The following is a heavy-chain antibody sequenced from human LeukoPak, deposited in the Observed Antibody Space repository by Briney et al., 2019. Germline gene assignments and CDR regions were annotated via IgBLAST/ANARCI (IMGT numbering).Heavy chain of an antibody. V-gene: IGHV3-21*01. J-gene: IGHJ4*02. CDR3: ARVSRPTGVFDY. Sequence: PGGSLRLSCAASGFTFSSYSMNWVRQAPGKGLEWVSSISSSSSYIYYADSVKGRFTISRDNAKNSLYLQMNSLRAEDTAVYYCARVSRPTGVFDYWGQGTLVTVSS. CDR2: ISSSSSYI. D-gene: IGHD7-27*01. CDR1: GFTFSSYS.